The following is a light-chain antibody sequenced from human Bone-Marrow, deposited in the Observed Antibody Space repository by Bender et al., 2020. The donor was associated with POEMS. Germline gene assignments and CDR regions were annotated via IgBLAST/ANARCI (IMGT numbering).Light chain of an antibody. CDR3: AVWDDSLNGWV. V-gene: IGLV1-44*01. CDR1: NSNIGINT. CDR2: RND. Sequence: QSVLTQPPSASGTPGQRVTISCSGSNSNIGINTVSWYRQFPGTAPELLIFRNDQQPSGVPDRFSGSKSGTSASLAISGLQSEDEADYYCAVWDDSLNGWVFGGGTKLTVL. J-gene: IGLJ3*02.